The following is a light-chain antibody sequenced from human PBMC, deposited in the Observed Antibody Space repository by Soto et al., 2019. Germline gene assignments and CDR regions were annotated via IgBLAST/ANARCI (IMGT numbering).Light chain of an antibody. V-gene: IGKV3-20*01. CDR1: QSVYNSN. CDR3: QQYGSSPRT. CDR2: GAS. Sequence: EIVLTQSPGTLSLSPGERATLSCRASQSVYNSNLAWYQQKLGRAPRLLISGASTRATGIPDRFSGSGSETDFTLTIARLEPEDFAVYYCQQYGSSPRTFGQGTRLEIK. J-gene: IGKJ5*01.